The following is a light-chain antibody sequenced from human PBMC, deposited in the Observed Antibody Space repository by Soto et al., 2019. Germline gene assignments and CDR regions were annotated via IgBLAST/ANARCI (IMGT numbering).Light chain of an antibody. CDR2: GNN. J-gene: IGLJ2*01. CDR3: AAWDDSLNGHVV. Sequence: QSVLTQPPSASGTPGQSVAISCSGSNSNIGSNHVNWYQQLPGTAPKLLIYGNNQRPSGVPDRFSGSRSGTSASLAISGLQSEDEADYYCAAWDDSLNGHVVFGGGTKLTVL. V-gene: IGLV1-44*01. CDR1: NSNIGSNH.